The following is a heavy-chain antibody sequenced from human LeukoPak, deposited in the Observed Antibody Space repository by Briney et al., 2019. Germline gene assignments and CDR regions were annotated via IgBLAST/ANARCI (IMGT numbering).Heavy chain of an antibody. V-gene: IGHV4-59*01. Sequence: SGTLSLTCTVSGGSISSYYWSWIRQPPGKGLEWIGYIYYSGSTNYNPSLKSRVTISVDTSKNQFSLKLSSVTAADTAVYYCARSRGERWLQFDAFDIWGQGTMVTVSS. CDR2: IYYSGST. D-gene: IGHD5-24*01. J-gene: IGHJ3*02. CDR3: ARSRGERWLQFDAFDI. CDR1: GGSISSYY.